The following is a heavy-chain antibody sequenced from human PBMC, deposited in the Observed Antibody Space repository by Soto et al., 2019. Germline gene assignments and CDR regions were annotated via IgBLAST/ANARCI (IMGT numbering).Heavy chain of an antibody. D-gene: IGHD2-2*01. V-gene: IGHV3-21*01. CDR3: AGGVPADHYYYYSYAMDV. J-gene: IGHJ6*02. CDR1: GFTFSSYS. CDR2: ISGSSSYI. Sequence: KTGGSLRLSGAASGFTFSSYSINWVRQAPWKGLEWVSSISGSSSYIYYADSVKGRFTISRDNAKKSLYLQMTSLRAEDTAVYYCAGGVPADHYYYYSYAMDVWGRRTTLTVCS.